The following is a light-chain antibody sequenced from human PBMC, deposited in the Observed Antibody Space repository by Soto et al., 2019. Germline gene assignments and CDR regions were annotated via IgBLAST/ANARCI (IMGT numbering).Light chain of an antibody. V-gene: IGKV3-20*01. CDR1: QRVSSSY. CDR3: QQYGSSPRT. CDR2: GAS. Sequence: EIALTQSPGTLSLSPGERATLSCRASQRVSSSYLAWYQQKPGQAPRLLIYGASSRATGIPDRFSGSGSGTDFTLTISRLEPEDFAVYYCQQYGSSPRTFGQGTKLEIK. J-gene: IGKJ2*01.